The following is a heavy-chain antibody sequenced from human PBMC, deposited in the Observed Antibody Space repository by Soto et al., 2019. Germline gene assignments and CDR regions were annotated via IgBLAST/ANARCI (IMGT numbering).Heavy chain of an antibody. CDR2: ISHSARI. CDR1: GDSITHNY. Sequence: QVQLQESGPGLVKPSETLSLACSVSGDSITHNYWSWIRQPPRKGLEWIAYISHSARINYNPSLKSRVSISLDTSKNQFSLRVNSLTPADTAVYYCARTQGSGVSDYWGQGTLVTVSS. CDR3: ARTQGSGVSDY. V-gene: IGHV4-59*01. J-gene: IGHJ4*02. D-gene: IGHD3-3*01.